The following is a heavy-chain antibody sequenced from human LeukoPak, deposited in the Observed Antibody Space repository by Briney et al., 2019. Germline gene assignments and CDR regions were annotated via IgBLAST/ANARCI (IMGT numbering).Heavy chain of an antibody. J-gene: IGHJ4*02. CDR2: IYSGGST. CDR3: ARDTSGYYDY. D-gene: IGHD3-22*01. CDR1: GFTVRSNY. Sequence: GGSLRLSCEVYGFTVRSNYLRWVRQAPGKGLEWVSVIYSGGSTYSEASGKSRFTVSKDNYQNTLNLEMNSLRAEDTAEYYCARDTSGYYDYWGQGALATVSS. V-gene: IGHV3-66*01.